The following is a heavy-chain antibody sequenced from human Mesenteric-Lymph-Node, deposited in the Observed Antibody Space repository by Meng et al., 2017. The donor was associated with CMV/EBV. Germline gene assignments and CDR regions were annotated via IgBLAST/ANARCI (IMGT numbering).Heavy chain of an antibody. D-gene: IGHD2-2*01. Sequence: FSGYYWGWIRQPPGKGLEWIGEINHNGSTNYTPSLKSRVTISVDTSKNQFSLKLSSVTAADTAVYYCARRQRLIVVVPAARKEWFDPWGQGTLVTVSS. CDR2: INHNGST. CDR3: ARRQRLIVVVPAARKEWFDP. V-gene: IGHV4-34*01. J-gene: IGHJ5*02. CDR1: FSGYY.